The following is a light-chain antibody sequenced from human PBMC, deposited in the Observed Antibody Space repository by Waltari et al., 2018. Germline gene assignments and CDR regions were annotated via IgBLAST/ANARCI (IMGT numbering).Light chain of an antibody. CDR1: QSISKY. CDR3: QQSYSTPVT. CDR2: AAS. J-gene: IGKJ4*01. Sequence: DIQMTQSPSSLSASVGDRVTITCRASQSISKYLIWYQQRPGQAPKVLIYAASNLESGVPSRFSGSGSGTDFTLIITSLQREDFATYYCQQSYSTPVTFGGGTKVEIK. V-gene: IGKV1-39*01.